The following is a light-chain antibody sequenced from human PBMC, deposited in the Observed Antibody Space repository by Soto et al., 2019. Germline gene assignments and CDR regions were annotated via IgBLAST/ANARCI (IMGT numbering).Light chain of an antibody. J-gene: IGLJ2*01. Sequence: QSALTQPASVSGSPGQSITISCSGTSSDVGGYNYVSWYQHHPGKAPKLIIYEVSNRPSGVSNRFSGSKSGNTASLTISGLLAEDEADYYCNSYTSSTTLVFGGGTKLTVL. CDR2: EVS. CDR1: SSDVGGYNY. CDR3: NSYTSSTTLV. V-gene: IGLV2-14*01.